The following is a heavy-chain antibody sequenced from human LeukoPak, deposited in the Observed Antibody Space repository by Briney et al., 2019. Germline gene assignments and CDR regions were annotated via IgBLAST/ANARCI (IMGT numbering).Heavy chain of an antibody. CDR2: ISGSGGST. D-gene: IGHD1-26*01. J-gene: IGHJ5*02. V-gene: IGHV3-23*01. CDR1: GFTFSSYA. Sequence: GGSLRLSCAAYGFTFSSYAMSWVRQAPGKGLEWVSAISGSGGSTDYADSVKGRFTISRDNSKNTLYLQMNSLRAEDTAVYYCAKNEVGATNNWFDPWGQGTLVTVSS. CDR3: AKNEVGATNNWFDP.